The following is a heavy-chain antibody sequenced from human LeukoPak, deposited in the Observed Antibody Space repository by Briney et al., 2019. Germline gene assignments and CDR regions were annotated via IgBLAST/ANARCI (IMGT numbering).Heavy chain of an antibody. D-gene: IGHD6-6*01. J-gene: IGHJ4*02. CDR3: ARGVEYSSSSGLGY. V-gene: IGHV4-59*01. CDR2: IYYSGST. CDR1: GGSISSYY. Sequence: PSETLSLTCTVSGGSISSYYWSWIRQPPGKGLEWIGYIYYSGSTNYNTSLKSRVTISVDTSKNHFYLKLSSVTAADTAVYYCARGVEYSSSSGLGYWGQGTLVTVSS.